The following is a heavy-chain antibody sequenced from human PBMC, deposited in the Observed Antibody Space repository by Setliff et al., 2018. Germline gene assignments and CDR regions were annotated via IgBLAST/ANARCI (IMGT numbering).Heavy chain of an antibody. Sequence: SETLSLTCTVSGGSISSYYWSWIRQPAGKGLEWIGHIYIGGSANYNPSLKSRVTMAIDTSKNQFSLKLNSVPAADMAVYYCAREQWLDPPGYYYMDVWAKGTTVTVSS. D-gene: IGHD6-19*01. CDR1: GGSISSYY. CDR2: IYIGGSA. V-gene: IGHV4-4*07. J-gene: IGHJ6*03. CDR3: AREQWLDPPGYYYMDV.